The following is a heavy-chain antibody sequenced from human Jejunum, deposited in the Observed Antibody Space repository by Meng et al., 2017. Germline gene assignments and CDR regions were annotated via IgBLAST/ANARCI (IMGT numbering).Heavy chain of an antibody. Sequence: QVLLQQWCACLLQPSQTPSLTCTVYSGSFTVLYGSWVRPSPGKWLEWIGKIHQTGSTNDSPSLQSRVTISIDTSKNEFSLELRSVTAADTAVYYCARYLWSRGLFDSWGQGTLVTVSS. CDR3: ARYLWSRGLFDS. J-gene: IGHJ4*02. CDR2: IHQTGST. D-gene: IGHD2-21*01. CDR1: SGSFTVLY. V-gene: IGHV4-34*01.